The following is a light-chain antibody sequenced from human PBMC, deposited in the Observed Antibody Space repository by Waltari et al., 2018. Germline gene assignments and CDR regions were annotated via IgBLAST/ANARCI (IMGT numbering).Light chain of an antibody. V-gene: IGKV1-5*03. CDR2: KAS. Sequence: DIQMTSSPSTLSASVGDRVTLSGRASQSISSWLAWYQHKPGKAPKLLIYKASSLEGGVPSMFSGSGSGTEFILTISSLQPDDFATFYCLQYNSYQNTFGQGTKLEIK. CDR3: LQYNSYQNT. CDR1: QSISSW. J-gene: IGKJ2*01.